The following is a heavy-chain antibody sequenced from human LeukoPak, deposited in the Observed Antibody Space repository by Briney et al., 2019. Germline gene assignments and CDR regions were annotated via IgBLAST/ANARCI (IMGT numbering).Heavy chain of an antibody. Sequence: GASVKVSCKASGYTFTSYGISWVRQAPGQGLEWMGWISAYNGNTNYAQKFQGRVTMTTDTSTSTAYMELRSLRSDDTAVYYCARDCSSTSCRGDFDYWGQGTLVTVSS. CDR2: ISAYNGNT. D-gene: IGHD2-2*01. CDR1: GYTFTSYG. CDR3: ARDCSSTSCRGDFDY. J-gene: IGHJ4*02. V-gene: IGHV1-18*01.